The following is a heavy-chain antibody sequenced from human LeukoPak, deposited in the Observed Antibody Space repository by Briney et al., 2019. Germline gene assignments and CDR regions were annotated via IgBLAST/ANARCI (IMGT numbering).Heavy chain of an antibody. CDR1: GFTFSTYC. Sequence: GGSLRLSCAASGFTFSTYCMHWVRQAPGKGPMWVSRICPDGTVTNYADSVKARFIISRDNAKNSLYLQMNSLRAEDTALYYCARDRTDYGSFDIWGQGTMVTVSS. V-gene: IGHV3-74*01. D-gene: IGHD4-17*01. J-gene: IGHJ3*02. CDR3: ARDRTDYGSFDI. CDR2: ICPDGTVT.